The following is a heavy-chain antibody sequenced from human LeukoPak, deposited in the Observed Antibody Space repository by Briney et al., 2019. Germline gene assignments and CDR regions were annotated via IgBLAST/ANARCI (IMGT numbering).Heavy chain of an antibody. V-gene: IGHV3-48*03. CDR3: ARAKPKNMVRGLIMRRESRYYFDY. CDR1: GFTFSSYE. CDR2: ISSSGSTI. D-gene: IGHD3-10*01. Sequence: PGGSLRLSCAASGFTFSSYEMNWVRQAPGKGLEWVSYISSSGSTIYHADPVKGRFTISRDNAKDSLYLQMNSLRAEDTAVYYCARAKPKNMVRGLIMRRESRYYFDYWGQGTLVTVSS. J-gene: IGHJ4*02.